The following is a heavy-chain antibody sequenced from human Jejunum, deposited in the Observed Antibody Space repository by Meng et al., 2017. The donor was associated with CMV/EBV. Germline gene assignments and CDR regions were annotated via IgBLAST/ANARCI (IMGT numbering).Heavy chain of an antibody. CDR2: IKDDGSEQ. Sequence: GFNFGPFWMSWVRQAPGKGLEWVANIKDDGSEQYSVDSVKGRFTISRDNAKNSLSLQMNSLRAEDTAVYYCARALYSYGLGARFDFWGQGSLVTVSS. CDR3: ARALYSYGLGARFDF. CDR1: GFNFGPFW. V-gene: IGHV3-7*01. D-gene: IGHD5-18*01. J-gene: IGHJ4*02.